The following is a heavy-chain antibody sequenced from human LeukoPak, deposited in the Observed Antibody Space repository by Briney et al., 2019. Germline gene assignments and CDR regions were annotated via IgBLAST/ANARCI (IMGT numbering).Heavy chain of an antibody. CDR3: ARDDALGGNALDI. V-gene: IGHV3-33*01. Sequence: GGSLRLSCAASGFTFSSYGMHWVRQAPGKGLEWVAVILNDGSQEKYADSVKGRFTISRDNSKNTLFLQMNSLRAEDTAVYYCARDDALGGNALDIWGQETMVTVSS. J-gene: IGHJ3*02. CDR2: ILNDGSQE. D-gene: IGHD7-27*01. CDR1: GFTFSSYG.